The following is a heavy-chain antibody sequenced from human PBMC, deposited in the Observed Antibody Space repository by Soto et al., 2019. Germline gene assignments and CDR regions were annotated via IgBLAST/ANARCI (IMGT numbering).Heavy chain of an antibody. CDR2: IYHSGST. Sequence: QVQLQESGPGLVKPSGTLSLTCAVSSGSISSSNWWSWVRQPPGKGLEWIGEIYHSGSTNYNPSRKNRVTLSVDKSKNQFSRKLSSVTAADPAVYYCARSMVRGVFLGGAFDIWGQVTMVTVSS. CDR3: ARSMVRGVFLGGAFDI. V-gene: IGHV4-4*02. J-gene: IGHJ3*02. D-gene: IGHD3-10*01. CDR1: SGSISSSNW.